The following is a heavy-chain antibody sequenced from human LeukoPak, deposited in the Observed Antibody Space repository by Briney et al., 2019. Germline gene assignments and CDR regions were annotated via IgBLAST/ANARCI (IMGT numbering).Heavy chain of an antibody. D-gene: IGHD6-13*01. CDR1: GGSFSGYY. V-gene: IGHV4-34*09. CDR2: IYYSGST. J-gene: IGHJ4*02. Sequence: SETLSLTCAVYGGSFSGYYWSWIRQPPGKGLEWIGYIYYSGSTYYNPSLKSRVTISVDTSKNQFSLKLSSVTAADTAVYYCARVSGQLATRVDYWGQGTLVTVSS. CDR3: ARVSGQLATRVDY.